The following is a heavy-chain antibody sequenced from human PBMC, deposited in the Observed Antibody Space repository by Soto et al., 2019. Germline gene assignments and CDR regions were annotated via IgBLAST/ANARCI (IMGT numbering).Heavy chain of an antibody. J-gene: IGHJ5*02. D-gene: IGHD3-10*01. CDR3: AMEGSGPGWT. Sequence: EVQLVESGGGLVQPGGSLRLSCAASGFTFSDHYMDWVRQATGKGLEWVGRTRNKPNSYTTEYAASVRGRFTISSDDSKNSLYLQMNSLKTEDTAVYYCAMEGSGPGWTWGQGTLVTVSS. CDR2: TRNKPNSYTT. CDR1: GFTFSDHY. V-gene: IGHV3-72*01.